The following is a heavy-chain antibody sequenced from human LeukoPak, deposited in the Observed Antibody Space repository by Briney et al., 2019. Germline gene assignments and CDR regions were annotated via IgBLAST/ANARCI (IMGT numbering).Heavy chain of an antibody. CDR1: GFTFSSYS. CDR2: ISSSSSYI. J-gene: IGHJ4*02. V-gene: IGHV3-21*01. D-gene: IGHD3-9*01. CDR3: AREDRYFRSGTAY. Sequence: GGSLRLSCAASGFTFSSYSMNWVRQAPGKGLEWVSSISSSSSYIYYADSVKGRFTISRDNAKNSLYLQMNTLRAEDTAVYYCAREDRYFRSGTAYWGQGTLVTVSS.